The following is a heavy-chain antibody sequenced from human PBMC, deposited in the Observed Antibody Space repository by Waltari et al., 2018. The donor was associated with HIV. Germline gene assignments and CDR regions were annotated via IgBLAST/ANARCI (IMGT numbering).Heavy chain of an antibody. CDR3: TTDEFYYGNSGYFDY. J-gene: IGHJ4*02. D-gene: IGHD3-22*01. CDR2: IKSKADGGTT. CDR1: GFTFSNAW. V-gene: IGHV3-15*05. Sequence: EVQLVESGGDLVKPGGCLRLSCAASGFTFSNAWMSWVRQAPRKGPEWVGRIKSKADGGTTDYAAPVKGRFTISRDDSKNTLYLQMNSLRFEDTAVYYCTTDEFYYGNSGYFDYWGQGTLVTVSS.